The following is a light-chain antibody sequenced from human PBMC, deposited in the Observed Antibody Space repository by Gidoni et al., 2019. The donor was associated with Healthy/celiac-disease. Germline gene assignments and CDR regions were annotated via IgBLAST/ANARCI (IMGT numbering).Light chain of an antibody. J-gene: IGLJ1*01. CDR3: SSYTSNSTYV. CDR1: SSDVGGYNY. CDR2: EVS. Sequence: QSALTQPASVSGSPGQSITISCTGTSSDVGGYNYVSWYQQHPGKAPKLMIYEVSNRPSGVSNRFSGSKSGNTASLTISGLQAEDEADYYCSSYTSNSTYVFGTGTKFTVL. V-gene: IGLV2-14*01.